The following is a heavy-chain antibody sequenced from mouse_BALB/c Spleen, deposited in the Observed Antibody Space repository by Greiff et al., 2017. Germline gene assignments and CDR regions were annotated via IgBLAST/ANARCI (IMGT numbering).Heavy chain of an antibody. CDR2: IYPGDGST. V-gene: IGHV1S56*01. J-gene: IGHJ4*01. CDR3: ARHYYDYEDAMDY. Sequence: QVQLKQSGPELVKPGASVKMSCKASGYTFTSYYIHWVKQRPGQGLEWIGWIYPGDGSTKYNEKFKGKTTLTADKSSSTAYMLLSSLTSEDSAIYFCARHYYDYEDAMDYWGQGTSVTVSS. CDR1: GYTFTSYY. D-gene: IGHD2-4*01.